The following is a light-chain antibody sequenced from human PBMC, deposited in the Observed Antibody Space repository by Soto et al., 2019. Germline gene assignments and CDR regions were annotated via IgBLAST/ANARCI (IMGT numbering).Light chain of an antibody. CDR1: QSVSSS. Sequence: EIVMTQSPATVSVSAGEGATLXXKTSQSVSSSLAWYQQRLGQTPRLXISGASTRATGIPARFSGSVAGTEFILTISSLQSEDFAIYYCQQYNNWPRTFGQGTKVDIK. V-gene: IGKV3-15*01. CDR3: QQYNNWPRT. CDR2: GAS. J-gene: IGKJ1*01.